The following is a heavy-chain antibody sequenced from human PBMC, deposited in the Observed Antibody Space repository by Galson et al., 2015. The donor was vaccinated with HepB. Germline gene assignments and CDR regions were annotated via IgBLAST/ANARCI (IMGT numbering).Heavy chain of an antibody. D-gene: IGHD2-2*01. CDR1: GFTITDYY. CDR2: ISSTSSYI. V-gene: IGHV3-11*03. J-gene: IGHJ5*02. CDR3: ARTHSRTTAKWFDP. Sequence: SLRLSCAASGFTITDYYMSWIRQAPGEGLEWVSYISSTSSYINYSDSVKGRFAISGDNVKNSLYLQMNSLRADDTAVYFCARTHSRTTAKWFDPWGQGTLVTVSS.